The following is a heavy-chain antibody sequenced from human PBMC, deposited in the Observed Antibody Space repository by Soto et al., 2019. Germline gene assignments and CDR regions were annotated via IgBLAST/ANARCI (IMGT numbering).Heavy chain of an antibody. V-gene: IGHV1-8*01. D-gene: IGHD3-9*01. CDR3: ATEMALTSRDYDILTGYYLRGMDV. CDR2: MNPNSGNT. CDR1: GYTFTSYD. J-gene: IGHJ6*02. Sequence: GASVKVSCKASGYTFTSYDINWVRQATGQGLEWMGWMNPNSGNTNYAQKLQGRVTMTKDTSTDTAYMELSSLRSEDTAVYYCATEMALTSRDYDILTGYYLRGMDVWGQGTTVTVSS.